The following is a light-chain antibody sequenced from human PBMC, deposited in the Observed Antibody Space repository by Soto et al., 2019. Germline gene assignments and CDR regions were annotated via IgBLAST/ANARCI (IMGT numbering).Light chain of an antibody. Sequence: QSALTQPRSASGSPGQSVTISCTGTSSDVGGYKYVSWYQQHPGKAPKLMIFEVNKRPSGVPDRFSGSKSGNTASLTVSGLQAEDEADYYCSSYAGINNLGVFGTGTKVTVL. CDR1: SSDVGGYKY. J-gene: IGLJ1*01. CDR2: EVN. V-gene: IGLV2-8*01. CDR3: SSYAGINNLGV.